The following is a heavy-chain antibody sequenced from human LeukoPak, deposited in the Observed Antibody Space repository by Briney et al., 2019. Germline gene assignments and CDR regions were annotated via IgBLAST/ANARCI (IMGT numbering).Heavy chain of an antibody. CDR3: ARYGDYVPSFDY. CDR1: GGSISSGGYY. CDR2: IYYSGST. V-gene: IGHV4-31*03. J-gene: IGHJ4*02. Sequence: SETLSLTCTVSGGSISSGGYYWSWIRQHPGKGLEWIGYIYYSGSTYYNPSLKSRVTISVDTSKNQFSLKLSSVTAADTAVYYCARYGDYVPSFDYWGQGTLVTVSS. D-gene: IGHD4-17*01.